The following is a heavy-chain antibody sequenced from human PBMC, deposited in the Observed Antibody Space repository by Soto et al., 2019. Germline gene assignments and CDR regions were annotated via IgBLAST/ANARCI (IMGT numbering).Heavy chain of an antibody. CDR2: ISTSGGST. D-gene: IGHD6-19*01. CDR3: AKPNSGRTIYYYCAMDV. Sequence: GGSLRLSCAASGFTFSSYAMTWVRQAPGKGLEWVSAISTSGGSTYYADSVKGRFTISRDNSKNTLYLQMNSLRAEDTAVYYCAKPNSGRTIYYYCAMDVWGQGTTVTVSS. J-gene: IGHJ6*02. CDR1: GFTFSSYA. V-gene: IGHV3-23*01.